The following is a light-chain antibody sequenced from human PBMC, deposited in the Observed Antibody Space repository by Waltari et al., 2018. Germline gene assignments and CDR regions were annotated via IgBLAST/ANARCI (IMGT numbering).Light chain of an antibody. CDR3: QQYYSTLWT. CDR1: PSVLYSSNNKNY. Sequence: EIVMTQSPDSLAVSLGERATINCKSSPSVLYSSNNKNYLAWYQQKPGQPPKLLIYWASTRESGVPDRFSGSGSGTDFTLTISSLQAEDVAVYYCQQYYSTLWTFGQGTKVEIK. J-gene: IGKJ1*01. CDR2: WAS. V-gene: IGKV4-1*01.